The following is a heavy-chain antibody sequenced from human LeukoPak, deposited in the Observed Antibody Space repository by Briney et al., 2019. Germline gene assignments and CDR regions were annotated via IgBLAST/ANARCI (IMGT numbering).Heavy chain of an antibody. CDR2: ISTNSRTV. CDR1: GFTFSSHN. V-gene: IGHV3-48*01. CDR3: AGYGDYAP. D-gene: IGHD4-17*01. Sequence: PGGSLRLSCAVSGFTFSSHNMNWVRQAPGKGLEWISYISTNSRTVYYADSVKGRFTISRDNAKNSLYLQTTSLRVEDTAVYYCAGYGDYAPWGQGTLVTVSS. J-gene: IGHJ5*02.